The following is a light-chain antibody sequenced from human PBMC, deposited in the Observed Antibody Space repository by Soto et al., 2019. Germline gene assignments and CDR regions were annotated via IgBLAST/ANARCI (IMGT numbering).Light chain of an antibody. J-gene: IGLJ1*01. CDR3: SSYTTIGTGACV. V-gene: IGLV2-14*01. Sequence: QSALTQPASVSGSPGQSITISCTGTSGDIGSYNRVSWYQQHPGKAPKLIIYEVTDRPSGVSNRFSGSKSGNTASLTISGLQAEDEAEYYCSSYTTIGTGACVFGTGTKLTVL. CDR2: EVT. CDR1: SGDIGSYNR.